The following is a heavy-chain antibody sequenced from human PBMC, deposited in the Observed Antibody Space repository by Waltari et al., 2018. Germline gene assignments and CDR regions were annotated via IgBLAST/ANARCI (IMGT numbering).Heavy chain of an antibody. CDR1: GITFRNYA. D-gene: IGHD1-20*01. CDR2: ITVGDDT. CDR3: ATPFYNWDDPLHS. V-gene: IGHV3-23*01. J-gene: IGHJ4*02. Sequence: EVQLLESGGDLVPPGGSLRLPCAASGITFRNYAINWVRLAPGTGLEWVSAITVGDDTYYADSVKGRFTISRDTSKDSVHLQMNGLRAEDTAIYYCATPFYNWDDPLHSWGQGTLVTVSS.